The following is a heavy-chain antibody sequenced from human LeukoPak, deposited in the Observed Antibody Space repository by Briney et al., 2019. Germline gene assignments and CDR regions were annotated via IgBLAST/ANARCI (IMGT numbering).Heavy chain of an antibody. V-gene: IGHV4-34*01. CDR2: INHSGST. CDR1: GGSFSGYY. CDR3: ARASPPITMVRGVGWFDP. J-gene: IGHJ5*02. Sequence: SETLSLTCAVYGGSFSGYYWSWIRQPPGKGLEWIGEINHSGSTNYNPSPKSRVTISVDTSKNQFSLKLSSVTAADTAVYYCARASPPITMVRGVGWFDPWGQGTLVTVSS. D-gene: IGHD3-10*01.